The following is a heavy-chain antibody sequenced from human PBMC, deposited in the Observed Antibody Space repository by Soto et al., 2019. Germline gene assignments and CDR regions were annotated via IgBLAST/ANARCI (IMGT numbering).Heavy chain of an antibody. CDR2: VYYSGST. J-gene: IGHJ4*01. CDR1: GVSISSYY. V-gene: IGHV4-59*01. Sequence: PSHPMPLTCTVAGVSISSYYWILLRQHPGKGLEWIGYVYYSGSTNYNPSLNSRVTISVDTSKNHFSLKVRSVTAADTAVYYCARRYGGTSGYWPHRTLVTV. D-gene: IGHD5-18*01. CDR3: ARRYGGTSGY.